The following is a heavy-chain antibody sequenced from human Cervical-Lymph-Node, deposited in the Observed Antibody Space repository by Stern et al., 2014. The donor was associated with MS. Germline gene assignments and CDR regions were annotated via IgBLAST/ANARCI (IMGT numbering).Heavy chain of an antibody. CDR1: GFRFDDYA. V-gene: IGHV3-9*01. Sequence: EVQLVESGGDLVQPGRSLRLSCAASGFRFDDYAMYWVRQAPGKGLEWVSGIGWSSGKIGYADSVKGRFTISRDNVKNSLFLQMNSLRSEDTASYYCARAIGFCSGGNCEPYYYYGIDVWGQGTRVTVSS. CDR3: ARAIGFCSGGNCEPYYYYGIDV. J-gene: IGHJ6*02. CDR2: IGWSSGKI. D-gene: IGHD2-15*01.